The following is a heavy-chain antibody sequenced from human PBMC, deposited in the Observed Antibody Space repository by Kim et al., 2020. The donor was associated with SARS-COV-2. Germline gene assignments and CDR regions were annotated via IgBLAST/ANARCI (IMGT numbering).Heavy chain of an antibody. J-gene: IGHJ4*02. D-gene: IGHD6-13*01. V-gene: IGHV2-5*02. CDR2: IYWDDDK. CDR3: AHVVPQGDSSWYCFDS. CDR1: GFSLSSGAVG. Sequence: SGPTLVNPTQTLTLTCSFSGFSLSSGAVGVGWIRQPPGKALEWLGIIYWDDDKHYSPSLKTRLTITKDTSKNQVVLRMTNMDPVDTATYFCAHVVPQGDSSWYCFDSWGQGTLVTVSS.